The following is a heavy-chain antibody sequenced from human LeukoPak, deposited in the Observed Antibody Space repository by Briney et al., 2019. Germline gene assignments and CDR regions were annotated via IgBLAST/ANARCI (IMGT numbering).Heavy chain of an antibody. CDR1: GGSISSYY. J-gene: IGHJ3*02. CDR2: IYYSGST. D-gene: IGHD3-10*01. V-gene: IGHV4-59*01. CDR3: AGKFWFGGVFDI. Sequence: PSETLSLTCTVSGGSISSYYWSWIRQPPGKGLEWIGYIYYSGSTNYNPSLKSRVTISVDTSKNQFSLKLSSVTAADTAVYYCAGKFWFGGVFDIWGQGTMVTVLS.